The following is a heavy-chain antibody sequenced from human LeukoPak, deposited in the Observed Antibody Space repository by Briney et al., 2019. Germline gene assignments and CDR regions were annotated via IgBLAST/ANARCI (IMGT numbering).Heavy chain of an antibody. CDR2: IDPSDSYT. CDR1: GYSFTSYW. CDR3: ANVYSSSWYEFDY. Sequence: GESLRISCKGSGYSFTSYWISWVRQMPGKGLEWMGRIDPSDSYTNYSPSFQGHVTISADKSISTAYLQWSSLKASDTAMYYCANVYSSSWYEFDYWGQGTLVTVSS. D-gene: IGHD6-13*01. J-gene: IGHJ4*02. V-gene: IGHV5-10-1*01.